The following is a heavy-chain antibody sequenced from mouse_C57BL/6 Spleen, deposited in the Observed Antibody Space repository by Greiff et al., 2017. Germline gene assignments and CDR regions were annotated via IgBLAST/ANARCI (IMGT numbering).Heavy chain of an antibody. J-gene: IGHJ2*01. D-gene: IGHD2-2*01. CDR3: ARSSRWLRQLQRY. Sequence: QVQLQQPGAELVRPGTSVKLSCKASGYTFTSYWMHWVKQRPGQGLEWIGVIDPSDSYTNYNQKFKGKATLTVDTSSSTAYMQLSSLTSEDSAVYYCARSSRWLRQLQRYWGQGTTLTVSS. CDR1: GYTFTSYW. CDR2: IDPSDSYT. V-gene: IGHV1-59*01.